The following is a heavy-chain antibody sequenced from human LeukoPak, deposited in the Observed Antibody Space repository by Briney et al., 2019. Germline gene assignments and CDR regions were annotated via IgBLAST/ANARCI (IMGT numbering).Heavy chain of an antibody. Sequence: SETLSLTCGVSGGSITSTNYWTWVRQPPGKGLEWIGEVNLQGSTNYNPSLMGRVAISVDTSENHISLQLTSVTTADTAVYYCAREGGPYRPLDYSGQGTLVTVSS. V-gene: IGHV4-4*02. CDR3: AREGGPYRPLDY. J-gene: IGHJ4*02. CDR2: VNLQGST. CDR1: GGSITSTNY.